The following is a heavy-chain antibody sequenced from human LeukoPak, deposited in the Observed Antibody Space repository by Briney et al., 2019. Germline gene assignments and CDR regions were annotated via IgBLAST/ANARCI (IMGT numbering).Heavy chain of an antibody. CDR3: VRKNQDFNAAFDI. D-gene: IGHD1-14*01. CDR1: GFTFPNYA. V-gene: IGHV3-23*01. CDR2: TYSDGNT. Sequence: GGSLRLSCVASGFTFPNYAMSWVRQAPGKGPEWVSITYSDGNTNYAVSVKGRFTISRDTSQNTLSLQMNSLRAEDTAVYYCVRKNQDFNAAFDIWGQGTVVTVSS. J-gene: IGHJ3*02.